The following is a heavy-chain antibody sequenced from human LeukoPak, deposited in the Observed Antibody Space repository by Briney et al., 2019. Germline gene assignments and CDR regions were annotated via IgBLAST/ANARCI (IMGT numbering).Heavy chain of an antibody. CDR2: ISGSGDRT. CDR3: AKAAYGSESYYDPFDY. D-gene: IGHD3-10*01. J-gene: IGHJ4*02. Sequence: GGTLRLSCAASGFTFSSYGMSWVRQAPGKGLEWVSVISGSGDRTYYADSVKGRFTISRDNSKNTLYLQMNSLRAEDTAVYYCAKAAYGSESYYDPFDYWGQGTLVTVSS. V-gene: IGHV3-23*01. CDR1: GFTFSSYG.